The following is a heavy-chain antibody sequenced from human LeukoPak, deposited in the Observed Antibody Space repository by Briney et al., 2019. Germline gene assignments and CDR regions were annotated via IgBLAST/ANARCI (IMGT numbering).Heavy chain of an antibody. CDR3: AKVRVGIAVAGGTFFDY. D-gene: IGHD6-19*01. CDR1: GFTFRSYS. V-gene: IGHV3-48*01. J-gene: IGHJ4*02. Sequence: GGSLRLSCAASGFTFRSYSMNWVRQAPGKGLEWVSYISTSSSTIYYADSVKGRFTISRDNSKNTLYLQMNSLRAEDTAVYYCAKVRVGIAVAGGTFFDYWGQGTLVTVSS. CDR2: ISTSSSTI.